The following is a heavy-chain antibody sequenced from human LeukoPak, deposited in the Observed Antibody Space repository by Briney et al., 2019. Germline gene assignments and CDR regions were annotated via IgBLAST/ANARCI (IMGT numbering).Heavy chain of an antibody. V-gene: IGHV4-59*01. CDR1: GGSISDFY. CDR2: IYYSGST. D-gene: IGHD3-9*01. CDR3: ARSKDILTGYCFDY. J-gene: IGHJ4*02. Sequence: SETLSLTCTVPGGSISDFYWSWIRQPPGKGREWSGYIYYSGSTNYKPYLKCRVTISVDTSNNQLSLKLSSVTAADTAVYYCARSKDILTGYCFDYWGQGTLVTVSS.